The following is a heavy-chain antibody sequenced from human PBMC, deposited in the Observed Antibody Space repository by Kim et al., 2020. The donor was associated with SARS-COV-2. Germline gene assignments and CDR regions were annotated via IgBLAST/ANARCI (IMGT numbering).Heavy chain of an antibody. V-gene: IGHV1-2*02. CDR1: GYTFTGYY. Sequence: ASVKVSCKASGYTFTGYYMHWVRQAPGQGLEWMGWINPNSGGTNYAQKFQGRVTMTRDTSISTAYMELSRLRSDDTAVYYCARGGAGSYGTMGWFDPWGQGTLVTVSS. D-gene: IGHD5-18*01. J-gene: IGHJ5*02. CDR2: INPNSGGT. CDR3: ARGGAGSYGTMGWFDP.